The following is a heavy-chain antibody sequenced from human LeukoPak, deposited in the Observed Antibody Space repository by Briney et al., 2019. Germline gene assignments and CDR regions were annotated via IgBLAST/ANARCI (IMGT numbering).Heavy chain of an antibody. V-gene: IGHV3-23*01. CDR1: GFTFSSYA. CDR2: ISGSGGST. CDR3: AKDRGYSSGWYDY. D-gene: IGHD6-19*01. Sequence: GGSLRLSCAASGFTFSSYAMTWVRQALGKGLEWVSAISGSGGSTYYADSVKGRFTISRDNSKNTLYLQMNSLGAEDTAVYYCAKDRGYSSGWYDYWGQGTLVTVSS. J-gene: IGHJ4*02.